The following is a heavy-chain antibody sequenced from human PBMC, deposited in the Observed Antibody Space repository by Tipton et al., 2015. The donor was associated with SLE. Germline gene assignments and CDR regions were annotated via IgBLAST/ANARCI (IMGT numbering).Heavy chain of an antibody. CDR1: GYTFRLHG. V-gene: IGHV1-18*01. CDR3: ARRSAYCSSDSCYYDAFDI. J-gene: IGHJ3*02. D-gene: IGHD2-2*01. Sequence: QLVQSGAEVKNPGASVKVSCKASGYTFRLHGITWVRQAPGQGLEWMGWISVYNGHTDYAQNFQGRVTMTADTSTTTVNVELRSLISDDTAVYYCARRSAYCSSDSCYYDAFDIWGQGTMVTVSS. CDR2: ISVYNGHT.